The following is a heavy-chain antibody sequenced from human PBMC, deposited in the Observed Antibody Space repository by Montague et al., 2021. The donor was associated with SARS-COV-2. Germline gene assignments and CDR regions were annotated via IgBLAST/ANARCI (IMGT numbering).Heavy chain of an antibody. D-gene: IGHD1-26*01. V-gene: IGHV6-1*01. CDR1: GDSVSRNSAA. Sequence: CAISGDSVSRNSAAWNWIRQSPSRGLELLRRTHYRSKWYNDYAVSVKSRITINPDTSKNQISLQLNSVTPEDTAVYYCARTSASSDDWGQGTLVTVSS. CDR3: ARTSASSDD. J-gene: IGHJ4*02. CDR2: THYRSKWYN.